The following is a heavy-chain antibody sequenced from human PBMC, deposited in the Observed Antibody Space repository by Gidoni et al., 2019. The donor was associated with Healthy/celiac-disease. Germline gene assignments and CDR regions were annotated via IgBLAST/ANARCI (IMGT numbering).Heavy chain of an antibody. D-gene: IGHD3-10*01. V-gene: IGHV4-39*01. J-gene: IGHJ4*02. CDR3: ARRGSITMVRGVPYFDY. CDR2: IYYSGST. CDR1: GGSISSSSYY. Sequence: QLQLQESGPGLVKPSETRSRTCTVAGGSISSSSYYWGWIRQPPGKGLEWIGSIYYSGSTYYNPSLKSRVTISVDTSKNQFSLKLSSVTAADTAVYYCARRGSITMVRGVPYFDYWGQGTLVTVSS.